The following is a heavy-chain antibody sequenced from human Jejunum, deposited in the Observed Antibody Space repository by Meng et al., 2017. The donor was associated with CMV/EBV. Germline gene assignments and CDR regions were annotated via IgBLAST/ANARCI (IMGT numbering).Heavy chain of an antibody. CDR3: ARLSDS. D-gene: IGHD2-15*01. V-gene: IGHV3-23*01. J-gene: IGHJ4*02. CDR1: GFTFSSHS. Sequence: LRLSCSASGFTFSSHSMSWVRQAPGKGLKWVASIIGSGGNTYYADSVKGRFTISRDNSKNTLYLQMNSLRADDTAVYYCARLSDSWGQGTLVTVSS. CDR2: IIGSGGNT.